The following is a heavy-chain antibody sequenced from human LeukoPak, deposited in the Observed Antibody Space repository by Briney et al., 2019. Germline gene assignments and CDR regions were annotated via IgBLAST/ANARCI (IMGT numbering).Heavy chain of an antibody. CDR2: IYYSGST. CDR1: GGSISSSSYY. CDR3: ARQVRGWFDP. V-gene: IGHV4-39*01. Sequence: SETLSLTCTVSGGSISSSSYYWGWIRQPPGRGLEWIGSIYYSGSTYYNPSLKSRVTISVDTSKNQFSLKLSSVTPADTAVYYCARQVRGWFDPWGQGTLVTVSS. J-gene: IGHJ5*02.